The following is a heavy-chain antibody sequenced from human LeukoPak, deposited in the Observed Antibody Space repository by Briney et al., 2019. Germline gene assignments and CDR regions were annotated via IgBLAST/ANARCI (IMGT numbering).Heavy chain of an antibody. CDR2: NENDGSTT. J-gene: IGHJ3*02. V-gene: IGHV3-74*01. CDR1: GFTLSSYL. D-gene: IGHD2-21*01. CDR3: ARGGDGAGFDI. Sequence: GGPLRLSCAACGFTLSSYLMHWLRQAPGKGLVWGSRNENDGSTTTYADSVKGRFTISRDNTKNTLYLQMNSLGAEDTAVYCCARGGDGAGFDIWGQRTMVTVSS.